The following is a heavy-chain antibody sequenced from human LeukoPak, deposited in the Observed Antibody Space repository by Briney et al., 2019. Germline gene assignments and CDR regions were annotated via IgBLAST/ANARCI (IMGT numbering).Heavy chain of an antibody. D-gene: IGHD3-22*01. J-gene: IGHJ4*02. CDR2: IYHSGSP. V-gene: IGHV4-39*02. CDR3: VTYYYGSSAPKRNY. Sequence: SETLSLTCTVSGGSIRSSYYYWGWIRQPPGKGLEWIGSIYHSGSPNYNPSLKSRVTISVDKSRNHFSLKLSSVTAADTAVYYCVTYYYGSSAPKRNYWGQGILVTVSS. CDR1: GGSIRSSYYY.